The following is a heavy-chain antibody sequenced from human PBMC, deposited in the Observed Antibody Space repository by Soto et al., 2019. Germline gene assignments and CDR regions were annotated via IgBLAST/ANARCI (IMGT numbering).Heavy chain of an antibody. CDR1: GFTFSSYA. D-gene: IGHD3-22*01. V-gene: IGHV3-23*01. Sequence: GGSLRLSCAASGFTFSSYAMSWVRQAPGKGLEWVSSISGSGGSTYYADSVKGRFTMSRDNSKNTLYLQMNSLRAEDTAVYYCAKENNYDSSGYFDDWGQGTLVNSPQ. CDR2: ISGSGGST. J-gene: IGHJ4*02. CDR3: AKENNYDSSGYFDD.